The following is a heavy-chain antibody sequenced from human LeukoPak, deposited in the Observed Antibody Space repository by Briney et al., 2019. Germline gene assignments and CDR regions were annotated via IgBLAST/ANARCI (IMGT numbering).Heavy chain of an antibody. V-gene: IGHV3-23*01. CDR1: GFTFDNDR. CDR2: VNAEGGNT. J-gene: IGHJ4*02. CDR3: TKRVKYGGTWDHFAD. D-gene: IGHD1-26*01. Sequence: GGSLRLSCAASGFTFDNDRMSWVRQAPGKGLEWVSTVNAEGGNTYYADSVKGRFTISRDNSQRPLLLQMNSLRVEDTALYYCTKRVKYGGTWDHFADWGQGTLVTVSS.